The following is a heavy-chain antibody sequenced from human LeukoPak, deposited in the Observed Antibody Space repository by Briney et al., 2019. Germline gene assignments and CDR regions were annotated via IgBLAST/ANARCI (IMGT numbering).Heavy chain of an antibody. CDR3: TSFPYDFWSGPPEYYYMDV. CDR1: GYSITSGYY. J-gene: IGHJ6*03. CDR2: IYHSGST. D-gene: IGHD3-3*01. Sequence: SETLSLTCTVSGYSITSGYYWGWIRQPPGKGLEWIGSIYHSGSTYYNPSLKSRVTISVDTSKNQFSLKLSSVTAADTAVYYCTSFPYDFWSGPPEYYYMDVWGKGTTVTVSS. V-gene: IGHV4-38-2*02.